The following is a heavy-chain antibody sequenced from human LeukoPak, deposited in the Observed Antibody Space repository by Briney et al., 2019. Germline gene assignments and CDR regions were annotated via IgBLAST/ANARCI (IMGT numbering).Heavy chain of an antibody. V-gene: IGHV3-20*04. D-gene: IGHD2-2*01. J-gene: IGHJ4*02. CDR3: ARSLPAATVGAFDY. CDR1: GFTFDDYG. CDR2: INWNGGST. Sequence: GGSLRLSCAASGFTFDDYGKSWVRQAPGKGLEWVSGINWNGGSTGYADSVKGRFTISRDNAKNSLYLQMNSLRAEDTALYYCARSLPAATVGAFDYWGQGTLVTVSS.